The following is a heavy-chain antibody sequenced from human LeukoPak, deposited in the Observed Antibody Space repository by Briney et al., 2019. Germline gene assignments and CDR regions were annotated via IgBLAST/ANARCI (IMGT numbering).Heavy chain of an antibody. CDR1: GFTFSSYS. V-gene: IGHV3-21*01. D-gene: IGHD2-15*01. J-gene: IGHJ4*02. CDR3: ARDSYCSGGSCYSRGLDY. CDR2: ISSSSSYI. Sequence: GGSLRLSCAASGFTFSSYSINWVRQAPGKGLEWVSSISSSSSYIYYADSVKGRFTISRDNAKNSLYLQMSSLRAEDTAVYYCARDSYCSGGSCYSRGLDYWGQGTLVTVSS.